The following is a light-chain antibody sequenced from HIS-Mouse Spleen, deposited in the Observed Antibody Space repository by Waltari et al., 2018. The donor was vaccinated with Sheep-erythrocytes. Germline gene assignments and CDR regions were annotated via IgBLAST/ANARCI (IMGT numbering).Light chain of an antibody. CDR1: QSVLYSSNNKNY. CDR3: QQYYSTPLT. CDR2: WAS. V-gene: IGKV4-1*01. Sequence: DIVMTQSPDSLAVSLGGRAPFNCKSSQSVLYSSNNKNYLAWYQQKPGQPPKLLIYWASTRESGVPDRFSGSGSGTDFTLTISSLQAEDVAVYYCQQYYSTPLTFGGGTKVEIK. J-gene: IGKJ4*01.